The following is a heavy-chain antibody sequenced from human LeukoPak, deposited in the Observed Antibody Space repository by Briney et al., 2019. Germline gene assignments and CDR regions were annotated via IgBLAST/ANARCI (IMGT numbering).Heavy chain of an antibody. D-gene: IGHD3-10*01. CDR1: GFTFSSYS. V-gene: IGHV3-48*01. CDR2: ISSSSSTI. J-gene: IGHJ2*01. Sequence: PGGSLRLSCAAPGFTFSSYSMNWVRQAPGKGLEWVSYISSSSSTIYYADSVKGRFTISRDNAKNSLYLQMNSLRAEDTAVYYCARTFAVWYFDLWGRGTLVTVSS. CDR3: ARTFAVWYFDL.